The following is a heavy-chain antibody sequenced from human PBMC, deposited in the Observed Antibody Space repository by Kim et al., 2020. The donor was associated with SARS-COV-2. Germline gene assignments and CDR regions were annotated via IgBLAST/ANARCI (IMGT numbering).Heavy chain of an antibody. V-gene: IGHV3-73*01. D-gene: IGHD6-13*01. CDR1: GFTFSDSA. J-gene: IGHJ3*02. Sequence: GGSLRLSCAASGFTFSDSAMYWVRQASGKGLEWVGRIRSKANSYATAYDVSVKGRFIISSDESKNTEYLQMNSLKTEDMAIYYCTRGTPYSNSWWDAFDIWGQGTMVTVSS. CDR3: TRGTPYSNSWWDAFDI. CDR2: IRSKANSYAT.